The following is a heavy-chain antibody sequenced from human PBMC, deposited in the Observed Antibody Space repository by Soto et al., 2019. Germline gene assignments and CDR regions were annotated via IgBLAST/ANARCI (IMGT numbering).Heavy chain of an antibody. CDR2: IKSKTDGGTT. Sequence: EVQLVESGGGLVKPGGSLRLSCAASGFTFSNAWMSWVRQAPGKGLEWVGRIKSKTDGGTTDYAAPVKGRFTISRDDSKNTLDLQMNSLKTEDTAVFYCTTDGGVPGAFDIWGQGTMVTVSS. D-gene: IGHD3-16*01. J-gene: IGHJ3*02. CDR3: TTDGGVPGAFDI. CDR1: GFTFSNAW. V-gene: IGHV3-15*01.